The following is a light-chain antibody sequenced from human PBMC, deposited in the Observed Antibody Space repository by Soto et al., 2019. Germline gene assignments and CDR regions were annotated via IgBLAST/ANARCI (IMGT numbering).Light chain of an antibody. CDR3: QHYNSYSEA. CDR1: QSISSY. V-gene: IGKV1-39*01. Sequence: DIHMTHSPSSLSAFFANRVTITCRASQSISSYLNWYQQKPGKAPKLLIYAASSLQSGVPSRFSGSGSGTDFTLTISCLQSEDFATYYCQHYNSYSEAFGQGTKVDIK. CDR2: AAS. J-gene: IGKJ1*01.